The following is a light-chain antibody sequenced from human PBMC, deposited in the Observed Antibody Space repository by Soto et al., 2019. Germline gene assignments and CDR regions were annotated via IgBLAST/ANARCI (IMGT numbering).Light chain of an antibody. Sequence: EIVLTQSPATLSLSPGERATLSCRASQSVSSYLAWYQQKPGQAPRLLIYDASNRATGIPARFSGSGSGTDFTLTISCLEPADFAVYYCQQRSNWPPITFGQGTRLEIK. V-gene: IGKV3-11*01. J-gene: IGKJ5*01. CDR2: DAS. CDR1: QSVSSY. CDR3: QQRSNWPPIT.